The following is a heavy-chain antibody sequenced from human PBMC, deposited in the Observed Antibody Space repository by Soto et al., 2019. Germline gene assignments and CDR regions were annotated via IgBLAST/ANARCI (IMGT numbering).Heavy chain of an antibody. CDR3: VRASGYDLTPFDS. D-gene: IGHD5-12*01. V-gene: IGHV3-74*01. CDR1: GFIFSIYG. J-gene: IGHJ4*02. CDR2: INSDGRST. Sequence: HPGGSLRLSCSASGFIFSIYGMHWFRQVPGKGLVWVSRINSDGRSTLYADSVKGRFTISRDNAKNTLYLQMNSLRAEDTAMFYCVRASGYDLTPFDSWGQGTLVTVSS.